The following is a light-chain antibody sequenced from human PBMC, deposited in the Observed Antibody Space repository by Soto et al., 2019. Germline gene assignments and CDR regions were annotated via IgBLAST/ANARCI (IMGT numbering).Light chain of an antibody. J-gene: IGLJ2*01. V-gene: IGLV2-14*01. CDR1: SSDVGGYDY. CDR3: SSYTNSSTVV. CDR2: NVR. Sequence: QSALTQPASVSGSPGQSITISCTGTSSDVGGYDYVSWYQQHPGKAPKLMIYNVRNRPSGVSNRFSGSKAGNTASLTISGLQAEDEAAYYCSSYTNSSTVVFGGGTKLTVL.